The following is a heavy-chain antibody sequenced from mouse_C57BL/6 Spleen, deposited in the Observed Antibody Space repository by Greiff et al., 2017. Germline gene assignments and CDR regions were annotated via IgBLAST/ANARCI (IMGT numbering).Heavy chain of an antibody. CDR2: INPSTGGT. V-gene: IGHV1-42*01. D-gene: IGHD3-3*01. CDR3: ARRDDWYFDV. CDR1: GYSFTGYY. Sequence: VQLQQSGPELVKPGASVKISCKASGYSFTGYYMNWVKQSPEKSLEWIGEINPSTGGTTYNQKFKAKATLTVDKSSSTAYMQLKSLTSEDSAVYYCARRDDWYFDVWGTGTTVTVSS. J-gene: IGHJ1*03.